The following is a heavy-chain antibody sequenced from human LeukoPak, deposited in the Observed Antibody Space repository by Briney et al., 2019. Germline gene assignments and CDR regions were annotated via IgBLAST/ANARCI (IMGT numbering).Heavy chain of an antibody. CDR3: ARVVHYYYYMDV. CDR2: IYYSGST. J-gene: IGHJ6*03. V-gene: IGHV4-61*01. CDR1: GYSISSGYY. Sequence: SETLSLTCTVSGYSISSGYYWSWIRQPPGKGLEWIGYIYYSGSTNYNPSLKSRVTISVDTSKNQFSLKLSSVTAADTAVYYCARVVHYYYYMDVWGKGTTVTVSS. D-gene: IGHD6-13*01.